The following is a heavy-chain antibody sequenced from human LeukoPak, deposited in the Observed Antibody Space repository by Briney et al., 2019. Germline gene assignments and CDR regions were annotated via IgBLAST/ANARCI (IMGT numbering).Heavy chain of an antibody. D-gene: IGHD5-18*01. V-gene: IGHV3-30-3*01. Sequence: PGGSLRLSCAGSGFTFRNYPMHWVRQAPGKGLEWVAVISYDGSSKHYADPVKGRFTVSRDNSKNMLYLQLSSLRAEDTAVYYCAKDGGVQLWVPSPFDYWGQGTLVTVSS. CDR1: GFTFRNYP. CDR3: AKDGGVQLWVPSPFDY. CDR2: ISYDGSSK. J-gene: IGHJ4*02.